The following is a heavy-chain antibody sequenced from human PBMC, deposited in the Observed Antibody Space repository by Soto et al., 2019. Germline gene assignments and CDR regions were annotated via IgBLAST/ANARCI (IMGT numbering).Heavy chain of an antibody. CDR3: ARGGGDIVVVPAALPTLFDP. CDR2: IYYSGST. J-gene: IGHJ5*02. D-gene: IGHD2-2*02. Sequence: SETLSLTCTVSGCSVSGCYCYWSWIRQPPGKCLDWIGYIYYSGSTYYNPSLKSRVTISVDTSKNQFSLKLSSVTAADTAVYYCARGGGDIVVVPAALPTLFDPWGQGTLVTVSS. V-gene: IGHV4-30-4*01. CDR1: GCSVSGCYCY.